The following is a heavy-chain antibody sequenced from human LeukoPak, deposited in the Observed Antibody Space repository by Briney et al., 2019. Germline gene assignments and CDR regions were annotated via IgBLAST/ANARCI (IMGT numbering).Heavy chain of an antibody. CDR1: GGTFSSYA. Sequence: ASVKVSCKASGGTFSSYAISWVRQAPGQGLEWMGGIIPIFGTADYAQKFQGRVTITADKSTSTAYMELSSLRSEDTAVYYCARGIVGATSGRQYYMDIWGKGTTVTVSS. V-gene: IGHV1-69*06. J-gene: IGHJ6*03. CDR2: IIPIFGTA. D-gene: IGHD1-26*01. CDR3: ARGIVGATSGRQYYMDI.